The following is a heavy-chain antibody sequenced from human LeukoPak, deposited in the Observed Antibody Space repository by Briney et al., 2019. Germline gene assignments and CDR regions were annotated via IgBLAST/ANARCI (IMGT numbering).Heavy chain of an antibody. D-gene: IGHD3-22*01. CDR1: GYTFTSYG. CDR2: IRVYNGNT. Sequence: PVASVKVSCRASGYTFTSYGISWVRQAPGQGLEWMGWIRVYNGNTNYAQELQGRVIMTTDTSTSTAYMELRSLRSDDSAVYYCARDNYYDSGGYYYLPWGQGTLVTVSS. V-gene: IGHV1-18*01. J-gene: IGHJ5*02. CDR3: ARDNYYDSGGYYYLP.